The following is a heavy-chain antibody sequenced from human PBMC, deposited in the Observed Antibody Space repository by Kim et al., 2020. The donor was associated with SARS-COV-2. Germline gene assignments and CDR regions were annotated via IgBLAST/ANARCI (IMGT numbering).Heavy chain of an antibody. CDR3: TRDNPTVADFDS. D-gene: IGHD4-17*01. Sequence: DSVEDRFSIFRDNAKNSLFLQKNSLRAEDTAVYYCTRDNPTVADFDSWGQGTLVTISS. V-gene: IGHV3-48*03. J-gene: IGHJ4*02.